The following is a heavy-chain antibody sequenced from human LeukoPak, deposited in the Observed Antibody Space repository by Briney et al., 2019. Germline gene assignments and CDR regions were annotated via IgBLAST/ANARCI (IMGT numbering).Heavy chain of an antibody. CDR1: GGSISSNNYY. J-gene: IGHJ4*02. CDR2: IYTTGST. D-gene: IGHD5/OR15-5a*01. Sequence: SETLSLTCPVSGGSISSNNYYWGWIRQPPGKGLEWIGNIYTTGSTYYSPSLKSRVIISLDTSKNQFSLTLSSVTAADTAVYYCAKGNPFYDYWGQGTLVTVSS. CDR3: AKGNPFYDY. V-gene: IGHV4-39*07.